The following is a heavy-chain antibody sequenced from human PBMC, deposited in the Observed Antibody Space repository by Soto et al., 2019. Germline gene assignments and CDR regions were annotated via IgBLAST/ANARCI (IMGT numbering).Heavy chain of an antibody. CDR2: IYYSVST. D-gene: IGHD3-9*01. CDR1: GGSISSGGYY. V-gene: IGHV4-31*03. CDR3: ARHDNDILTGYSWVFDY. Sequence: QVQLQESGPGLVKPSQTLSLTCTVSGGSISSGGYYWSWIRQHPGKGLEWIGYIYYSVSTYYNPSLKSRVTISVDTSKNQFSLKLSSVTAADTAVYYCARHDNDILTGYSWVFDYWGQGTLVTVSS. J-gene: IGHJ4*02.